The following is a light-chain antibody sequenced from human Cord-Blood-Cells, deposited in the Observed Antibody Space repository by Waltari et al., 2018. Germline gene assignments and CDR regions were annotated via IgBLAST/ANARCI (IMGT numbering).Light chain of an antibody. CDR2: DVS. V-gene: IGLV2-14*01. Sequence: QSALTKPASVSGSPGQPITTSCTGTSSDVGGYNYVSWYQQHPGKAPKLMIYDVSNRPSGVSNRFSGSKSGNTASLTISGLQAEDEADYYCSSYTSSSTLVFGTGTKVTVL. CDR3: SSYTSSSTLV. J-gene: IGLJ1*01. CDR1: SSDVGGYNY.